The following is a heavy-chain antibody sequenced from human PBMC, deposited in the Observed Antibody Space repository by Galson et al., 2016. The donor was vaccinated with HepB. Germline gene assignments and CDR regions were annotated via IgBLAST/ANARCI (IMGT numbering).Heavy chain of an antibody. V-gene: IGHV4-59*08. CDR1: GSSFNNYY. D-gene: IGHD3-9*01. Sequence: ETLSLTCIISGSSFNNYYWSWIRQPPGEGLEFIGYVYFNGNTKYNPSLKSRVTISLDTSKSQLSLRLTSVTAADTAVYYCARNYDRLDYWGQGTLVTVSS. J-gene: IGHJ4*02. CDR3: ARNYDRLDY. CDR2: VYFNGNT.